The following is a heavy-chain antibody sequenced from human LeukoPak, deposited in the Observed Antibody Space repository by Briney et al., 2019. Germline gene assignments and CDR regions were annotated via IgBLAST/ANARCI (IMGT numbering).Heavy chain of an antibody. CDR1: GFSLSSYS. CDR3: ARGPTVTAPGH. Sequence: PGGSLRLSCAASGFSLSSYSMSWVRQAPGKGLEWVSLIYSGGSTRHADSVKGRFTISRDNSKNTLYLQMNSLRVEDTAVYYCARGPTVTAPGHWGQGTLVTVSS. J-gene: IGHJ1*01. V-gene: IGHV3-53*01. CDR2: IYSGGST.